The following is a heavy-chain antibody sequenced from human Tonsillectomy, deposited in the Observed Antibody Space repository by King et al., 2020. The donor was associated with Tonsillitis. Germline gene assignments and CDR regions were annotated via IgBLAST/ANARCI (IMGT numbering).Heavy chain of an antibody. V-gene: IGHV3-11*01. D-gene: IGHD2-2*02. J-gene: IGHJ4*02. CDR2: ISSSGSSI. CDR1: GFTFSDYY. CDR3: ARGRFCSSTSCYTRFLVNY. Sequence: VQLVESGGGLVKPGGSLRLSCAASGFTFSDYYMSWIRQAPGKGLEWVSYISSSGSSIYYPDFVKGQFTISRDNAKNSLYLQMNSLRAEDTAVYYFARGRFCSSTSCYTRFLVNYWGQGTLVTVSS.